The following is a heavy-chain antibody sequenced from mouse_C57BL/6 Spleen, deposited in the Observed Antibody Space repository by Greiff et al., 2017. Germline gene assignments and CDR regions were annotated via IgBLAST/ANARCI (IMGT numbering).Heavy chain of an antibody. CDR2: IRNKANGYTT. Sequence: DVMLVESGGGLVQPGGSLSLSCAASGFTFTDYYMSWVRQPPGKALEWLGFIRNKANGYTTEYSAYVKGRFTIARDNSQSILYLQMNALGAEDRATYFCASSLTDLFGYWGQGTTLTVSS. J-gene: IGHJ2*01. CDR1: GFTFTDYY. D-gene: IGHD4-1*01. CDR3: ASSLTDLFGY. V-gene: IGHV7-3*01.